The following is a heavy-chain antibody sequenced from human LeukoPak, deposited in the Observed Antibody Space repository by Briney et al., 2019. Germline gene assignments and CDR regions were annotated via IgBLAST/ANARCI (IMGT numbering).Heavy chain of an antibody. CDR2: ISSSSSYI. J-gene: IGHJ4*02. CDR1: GFTFSSYS. CDR3: ASIDYDSSGYYHS. D-gene: IGHD3-22*01. V-gene: IGHV3-21*01. Sequence: GGTLRLSGAASGFTFSSYSMNWVHQAPGKGLEWVSSISSSSSYIYYADSVKGRFTISRDNAKNSLYLQMNSLRAQDTAVYYCASIDYDSSGYYHSWGQGTLVTVSS.